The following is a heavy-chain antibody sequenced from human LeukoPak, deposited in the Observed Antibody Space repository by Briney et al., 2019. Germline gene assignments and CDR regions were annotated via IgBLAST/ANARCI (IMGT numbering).Heavy chain of an antibody. CDR1: GSTFPSYY. CDR3: AREGIRGVTIFGVVGYNWFDP. D-gene: IGHD3-3*01. J-gene: IGHJ5*02. CDR2: INLSGGST. V-gene: IGHV1-46*01. Sequence: WASVKVSCKASGSTFPSYYMPWVRQAPGQGLEWMGIINLSGGSTSYAQKFQGRVTMTRDTSTSTVYMELSSLRSEDTAVYYCAREGIRGVTIFGVVGYNWFDPWGQGTLVTVSS.